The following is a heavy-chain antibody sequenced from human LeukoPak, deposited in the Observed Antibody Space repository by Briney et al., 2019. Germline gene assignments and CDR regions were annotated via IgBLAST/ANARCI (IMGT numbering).Heavy chain of an antibody. CDR1: GGSISRDSYY. Sequence: SETLSLTCTVSGGSISRDSYYWSWIRQPAGKGLEWIGRIYTSGSTNYNPSLKSRVTISVDTSKNQFSLRLSSVTAADTAVYYCASSGSQGVWGQGTLVTVSS. D-gene: IGHD3-22*01. V-gene: IGHV4-61*02. CDR3: ASSGSQGV. J-gene: IGHJ4*02. CDR2: IYTSGST.